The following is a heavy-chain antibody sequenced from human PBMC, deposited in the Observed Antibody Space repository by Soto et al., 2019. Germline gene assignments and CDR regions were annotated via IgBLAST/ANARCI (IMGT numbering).Heavy chain of an antibody. V-gene: IGHV4-34*01. CDR3: AGGDYYRSSGYYFYYYTMDV. Sequence: SETLSLTCAVYGGSFSGYYWSWIRQPPGKGLGWIGEINHSGSTNYNPSLKSRVTISVDTSKSQFSLKLSSVTAADTAVYYCAGGDYYRSSGYYFYYYTMDVWGQGTTVTVSS. CDR2: INHSGST. D-gene: IGHD3-22*01. CDR1: GGSFSGYY. J-gene: IGHJ6*02.